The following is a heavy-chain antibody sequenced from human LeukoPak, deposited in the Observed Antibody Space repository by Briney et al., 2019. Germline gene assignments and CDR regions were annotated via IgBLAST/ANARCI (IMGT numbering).Heavy chain of an antibody. CDR1: GFIVSSKY. J-gene: IGHJ4*02. D-gene: IGHD6-19*01. CDR3: ASQEIGSG. Sequence: GGSLRLSCAVSGFIVSSKYMNWVRQAPGKGLEWVSSISSSSSYIYYADSVKGRFTISRDNAKNSLYLQMNSLRAEDTAVYYCASQEIGSGWGQGTLVTVSS. V-gene: IGHV3-21*01. CDR2: ISSSSSYI.